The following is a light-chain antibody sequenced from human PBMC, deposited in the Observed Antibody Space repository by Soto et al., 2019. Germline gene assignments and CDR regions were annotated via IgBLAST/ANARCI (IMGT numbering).Light chain of an antibody. CDR1: SSNVDVYDL. V-gene: IGLV2-23*02. CDR2: GVN. J-gene: IGLJ1*01. Sequence: QSALTQPASVSGSPGQSITISCTGTSSNVDVYDLVSWYRQHPGKAPKLMIYGVNKRPSGVSDRFSGSKSGNTASLTISGLQADDEADYYCCSYAGFQTHVFGSGTKLTVL. CDR3: CSYAGFQTHV.